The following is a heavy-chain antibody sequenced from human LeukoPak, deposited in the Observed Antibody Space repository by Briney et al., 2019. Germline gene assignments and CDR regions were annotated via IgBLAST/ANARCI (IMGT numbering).Heavy chain of an antibody. CDR3: ARVDGSPDY. D-gene: IGHD2-15*01. CDR2: IIPILGIA. J-gene: IGHJ4*02. CDR1: GGTFSSYA. Sequence: VASVKVSCKASGGTFSSYAISWVRQAPGQGLEWMGRIIPILGIANYAQKFQGRVTITRDTSISTVYMELSSLRSEDTAVYFCARVDGSPDYWGQGTLVTVSS. V-gene: IGHV1-69*04.